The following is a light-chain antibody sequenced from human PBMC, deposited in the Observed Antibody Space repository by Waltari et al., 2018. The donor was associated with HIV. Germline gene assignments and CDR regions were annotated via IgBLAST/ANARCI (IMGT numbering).Light chain of an antibody. CDR1: ALPRQY. J-gene: IGLJ2*01. V-gene: IGLV3-25*03. Sequence: SYELTQPPSVSVSPGQTARITCPGDALPRQYAFWYQQKPGQAPVVLRYKDKEKPSGIPERFSCSSSGTVVTLTISGVQAEDEADYYCQSADSSSTYVVFGGGTKLTVL. CDR2: KDK. CDR3: QSADSSSTYVV.